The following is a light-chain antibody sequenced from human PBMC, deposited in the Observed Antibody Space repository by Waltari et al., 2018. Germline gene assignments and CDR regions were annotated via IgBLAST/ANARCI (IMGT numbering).Light chain of an antibody. CDR1: QSVGRS. CDR3: QMYVRLPAT. V-gene: IGKV3-20*01. Sequence: EIVLTQSPGTLSLSPGERVTLSCRASQSVGRSLAWYQQKPGQAPRLLIYDAFTRATGIADMFSGSGAGTDCSLTISRLDPEDFAVYYCQMYVRLPATFGQGTKVEIK. CDR2: DAF. J-gene: IGKJ1*01.